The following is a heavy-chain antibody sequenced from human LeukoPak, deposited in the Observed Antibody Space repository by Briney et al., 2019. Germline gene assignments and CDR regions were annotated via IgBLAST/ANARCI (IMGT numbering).Heavy chain of an antibody. CDR3: AREGLVLDAFDI. CDR2: ISSASSYV. Sequence: PGGSLRLSCAASGFIFSDYWMSWVRQAPGKGLEWVSYISSASSYVYYADSVKGRFTISRDNAKNSLFLQMNSLRGEDTAVYYCAREGLVLDAFDIWGQGTLVTVSS. J-gene: IGHJ3*02. CDR1: GFIFSDYW. V-gene: IGHV3-21*01.